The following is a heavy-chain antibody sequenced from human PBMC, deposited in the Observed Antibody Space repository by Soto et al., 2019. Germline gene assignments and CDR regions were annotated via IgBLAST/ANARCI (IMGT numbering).Heavy chain of an antibody. V-gene: IGHV1-69*01. CDR1: GGTFSRYT. CDR3: ARDGTLDDSSAYYYLY. Sequence: QVQLVQSGAEVKKPGSSVKVSCKASGGTFSRYTITWVRQAPGQGLEWMGGITPMFGTPNYAQKFQGRVTITADESTSTAYMELSSLISEDTAMYYCARDGTLDDSSAYYYLYWGQGTLVTVSS. CDR2: ITPMFGTP. J-gene: IGHJ4*02. D-gene: IGHD3-22*01.